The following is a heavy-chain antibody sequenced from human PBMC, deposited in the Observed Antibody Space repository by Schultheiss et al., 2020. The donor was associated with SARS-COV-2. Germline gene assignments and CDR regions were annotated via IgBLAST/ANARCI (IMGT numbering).Heavy chain of an antibody. CDR1: GFTFSDYY. V-gene: IGHV3-11*04. Sequence: GESLKISCAASGFTFSDYYMSWIRQAPGKGLEWVSYISSSSSTIYYADSVKGRFTISRDNAKNSLYLQMNSLRAEDTAVYYCARAYSGSYWGSDAFDIWGQGTMVTVSS. J-gene: IGHJ3*02. CDR2: ISSSSSTI. D-gene: IGHD1-26*01. CDR3: ARAYSGSYWGSDAFDI.